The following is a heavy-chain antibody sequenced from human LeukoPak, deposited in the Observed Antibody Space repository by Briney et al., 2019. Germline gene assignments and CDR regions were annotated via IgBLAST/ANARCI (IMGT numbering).Heavy chain of an antibody. D-gene: IGHD3-3*01. CDR2: MNPNSGNT. CDR3: ARAERRSYDFWGDQHYYYMDV. CDR1: GYTFTRYD. Sequence: GASVKVSCMASGYTFTRYDINWVRQATGQGLEWMGWMNPNSGNTGYAQKFQDRVTITRDTSMSTAYMELSSLRSEDTAVYYCARAERRSYDFWGDQHYYYMDVWGEGTTVTVSS. V-gene: IGHV1-8*03. J-gene: IGHJ6*03.